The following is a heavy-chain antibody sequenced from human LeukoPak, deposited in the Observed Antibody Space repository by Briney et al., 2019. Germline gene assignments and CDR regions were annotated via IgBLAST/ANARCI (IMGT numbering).Heavy chain of an antibody. V-gene: IGHV3-43*02. J-gene: IGHJ6*02. CDR2: ISGDGGST. CDR1: GFTFDDYA. Sequence: GGSLRLSCAASGFTFDDYAMHWVRQAPGKGLEWVSLISGDGGSTFYADSVKGRFTISRDNSKNSLYLQVNSLRTEDTALYYCAEDTHRIYYYGMDVWGQGTTVTVSS. CDR3: AEDTHRIYYYGMDV.